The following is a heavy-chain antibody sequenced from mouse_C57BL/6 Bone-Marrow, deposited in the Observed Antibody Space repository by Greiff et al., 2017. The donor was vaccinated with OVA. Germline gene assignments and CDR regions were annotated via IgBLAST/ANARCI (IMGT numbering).Heavy chain of an antibody. Sequence: DVMLVESGGGLVQPGGSLSLSCAASGFTFTDYYMSWVRQPPGKALEWLGFIRNKANGYTTEYSASVKGRFTISRDNSQSILYLQMNALRAEEIATYYGARYSCYGSSLYYFYFWGKVTTLTVSS. CDR2: IRNKANGYTT. D-gene: IGHD1-1*01. J-gene: IGHJ2*01. CDR1: GFTFTDYY. V-gene: IGHV7-3*01. CDR3: ARYSCYGSSLYYFYF.